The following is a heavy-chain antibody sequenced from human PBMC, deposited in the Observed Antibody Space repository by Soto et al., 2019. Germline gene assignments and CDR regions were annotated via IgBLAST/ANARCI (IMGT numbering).Heavy chain of an antibody. V-gene: IGHV3-21*01. D-gene: IGHD3-3*01. CDR1: GFTFSSYS. CDR2: ISSSSSYI. Sequence: EVQLVESGGGLVKPGGSLRLSCAASGFTFSSYSMNWVRQAPGKGLEWVSSISSSSSYIYYADSVKGRFTISRDNAKNSLYLQMNSLGAEDRAVYYWARDLNGSGYPGGGLVDYWGQGTLVTVSS. J-gene: IGHJ4*02. CDR3: ARDLNGSGYPGGGLVDY.